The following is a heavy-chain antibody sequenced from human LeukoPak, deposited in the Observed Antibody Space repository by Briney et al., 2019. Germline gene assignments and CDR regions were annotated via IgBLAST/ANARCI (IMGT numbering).Heavy chain of an antibody. D-gene: IGHD5-18*01. CDR3: ARGPRYSYGYYYYYYMDV. V-gene: IGHV4-4*07. J-gene: IGHJ6*03. CDR2: IYTSGST. CDR1: GGSISSYY. Sequence: SETLSLTCTVSGGSISSYYWSWIRQPAGKGLEWIGRIYTSGSTNYDPSLKSRVTMSVDTSKNQFSLKLSSVTAADTAVYYCARGPRYSYGYYYYYYMDVWGKGTTVTVSS.